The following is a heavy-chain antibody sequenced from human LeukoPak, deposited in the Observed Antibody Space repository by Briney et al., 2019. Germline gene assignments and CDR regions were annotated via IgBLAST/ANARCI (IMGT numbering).Heavy chain of an antibody. CDR2: ISSNGGST. Sequence: GGSLRLSCAASGFTFSSYAMHWVRQAPGRGLEYVSAISSNGGSTYYANSVKGRFTISRDNSKNTLYLQMNSLRAEDTAVYYCAREGSLVVVTAILNYFDYWGQGTLVTVSS. V-gene: IGHV3-64*01. CDR1: GFTFSSYA. J-gene: IGHJ4*02. D-gene: IGHD2-21*02. CDR3: AREGSLVVVTAILNYFDY.